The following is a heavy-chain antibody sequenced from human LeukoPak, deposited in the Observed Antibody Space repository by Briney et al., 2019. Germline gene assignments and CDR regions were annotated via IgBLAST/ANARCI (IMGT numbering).Heavy chain of an antibody. CDR2: IIPIFGTA. Sequence: GSSVKVSCKASGGTFSSYAISWVRQAPGQGLEWMGGIIPIFGTANYAQKFQGRVTTTADKSTSTAYMELSSLRSEDTAVYYCARARIVGATVDYWGQGTLVTVSS. CDR3: ARARIVGATVDY. D-gene: IGHD1-26*01. V-gene: IGHV1-69*06. J-gene: IGHJ4*02. CDR1: GGTFSSYA.